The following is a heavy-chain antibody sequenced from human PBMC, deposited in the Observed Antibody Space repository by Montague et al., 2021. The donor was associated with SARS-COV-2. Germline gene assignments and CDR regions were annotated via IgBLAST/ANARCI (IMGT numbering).Heavy chain of an antibody. J-gene: IGHJ4*02. D-gene: IGHD3-10*01. CDR1: GGSISSYY. CDR3: ARVKRGDYYGLEVSAHFDY. V-gene: IGHV4-59*01. Sequence: SETLSLTCTVSGGSISSYYWSWIRQPPGKGLEWIGYIYYSGSTNYNPSLKSRVTISVDTSKNQFSLKLGSVTAADTAVYYCARVKRGDYYGLEVSAHFDYWGQGTLVTVSS. CDR2: IYYSGST.